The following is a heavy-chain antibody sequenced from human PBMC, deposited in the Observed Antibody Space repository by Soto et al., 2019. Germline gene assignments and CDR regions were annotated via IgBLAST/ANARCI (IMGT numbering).Heavy chain of an antibody. J-gene: IGHJ4*02. Sequence: VQLVASGGGLVQPGGSLRLSCAASGFTFDDYGMNWVRQAPGKRLEWVSFISFSGNTIYYADSVRGRFTISRDNAKSTLFLQMNSLRDDYTSTYSCARRLDPHQYSDYWGRGTLVTVSS. V-gene: IGHV3-48*02. CDR3: ARRLDPHQYSDY. D-gene: IGHD5-18*01. CDR2: ISFSGNTI. CDR1: GFTFDDYG.